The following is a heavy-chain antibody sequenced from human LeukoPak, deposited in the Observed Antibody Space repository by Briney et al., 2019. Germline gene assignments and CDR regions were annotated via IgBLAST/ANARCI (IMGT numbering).Heavy chain of an antibody. CDR1: GGTFSSYA. D-gene: IGHD5-18*01. CDR2: IIPIFGTA. Sequence: SVKVSCKASGGTFSSYAISWVRQAPGQGLEWIGGIIPIFGTANYAQKFQGRVTITTDESTSTAYMELSSLRSDDTAVYYCARGGAGYSYGLHPFYFDYWGQGTLVTVSS. J-gene: IGHJ4*02. V-gene: IGHV1-69*05. CDR3: ARGGAGYSYGLHPFYFDY.